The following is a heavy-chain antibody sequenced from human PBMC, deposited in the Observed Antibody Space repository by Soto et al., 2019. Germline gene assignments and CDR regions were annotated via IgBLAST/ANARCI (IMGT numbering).Heavy chain of an antibody. D-gene: IGHD6-19*01. Sequence: GSLRLSCAASGFTVTNTWMSWVRQAPGKGLEWVGRIKSKTDGGTTDYAAAVKGRFTISRDDSRNTLYLQMNSLKTEDTAVYYCTTDGGTVPQWLYFDYWGRGTLVTVSS. V-gene: IGHV3-15*01. J-gene: IGHJ4*02. CDR1: GFTVTNTW. CDR2: IKSKTDGGTT. CDR3: TTDGGTVPQWLYFDY.